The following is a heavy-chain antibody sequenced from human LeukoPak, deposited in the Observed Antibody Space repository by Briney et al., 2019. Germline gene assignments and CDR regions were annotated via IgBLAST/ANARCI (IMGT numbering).Heavy chain of an antibody. CDR3: TTDTDTIFGVVIMSGFYYMDV. J-gene: IGHJ6*03. Sequence: PGGSLRLSCAASGFTFSSAWMSWVRQAPGKGLEWVGRIKSKTDGGTTDCAAPVKGRFTISRDDSKNTLYLQMNSLKTEDTAVYYCTTDTDTIFGVVIMSGFYYMDVWGKGTTVTVSS. V-gene: IGHV3-15*01. CDR2: IKSKTDGGTT. CDR1: GFTFSSAW. D-gene: IGHD3-3*01.